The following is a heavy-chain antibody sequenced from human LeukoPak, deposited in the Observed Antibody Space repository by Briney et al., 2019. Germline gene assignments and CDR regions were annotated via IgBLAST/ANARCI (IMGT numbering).Heavy chain of an antibody. CDR2: IKHSGST. CDR1: GGSFSGDY. CDR3: ARDYSVWQGLQSSTLFDY. J-gene: IGHJ4*02. D-gene: IGHD5-24*01. V-gene: IGHV4-34*01. Sequence: PSETLSLTCAAYGGSFSGDYWSWIRQPPGKGLEWLGEIKHSGSTNYNPSLKSRITISVDTSKNQVSLKPSSVTAADTAVYYCARDYSVWQGLQSSTLFDYWGQGTLVTVSS.